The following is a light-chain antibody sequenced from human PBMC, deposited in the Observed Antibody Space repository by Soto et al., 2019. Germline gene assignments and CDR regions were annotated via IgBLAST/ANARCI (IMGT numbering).Light chain of an antibody. CDR1: SSNIGNRY. CDR3: ATWDDSLSIVV. V-gene: IGLV1-51*01. J-gene: IGLJ2*01. CDR2: DND. Sequence: QSVLTQPPSVSAAPGQKVTISCSGSSSNIGNRYVAWYQQLPGTAPKLLIYDNDNRLSGIPDRFSGSKSGTSATLYITGLQTGDEADYYCATWDDSLSIVVFGGGTKLTVL.